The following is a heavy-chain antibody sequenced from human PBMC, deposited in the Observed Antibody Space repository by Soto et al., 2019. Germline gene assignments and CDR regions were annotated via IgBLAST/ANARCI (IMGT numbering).Heavy chain of an antibody. CDR3: ARDNGVGYPYYYYHYGMDV. CDR2: ISGSGSTI. J-gene: IGHJ6*02. Sequence: GGSLRLSCAASGFTFSDYYMTWIRRAPGTGLEWVSYISGSGSTIYYADSVKGRFTISRDNAKNSLYLQMNSLRAEDTAVYYCARDNGVGYPYYYYHYGMDVWGQGTTVTVSS. V-gene: IGHV3-11*01. D-gene: IGHD2-8*01. CDR1: GFTFSDYY.